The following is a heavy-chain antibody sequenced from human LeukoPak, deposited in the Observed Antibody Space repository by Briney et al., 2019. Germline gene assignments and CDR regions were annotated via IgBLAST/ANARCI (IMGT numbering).Heavy chain of an antibody. CDR1: GYSFTTYR. D-gene: IGHD3-22*01. CDR3: ARHLDDSSGYYYRTMYYFDY. Sequence: GESLKISCKGSGYSFTTYRIGWVRQMPGKGLEWMGVVSPGDSDTRYSPSFQGQVTISADKSISTAYLQWSSLKASDTAMYYCARHLDDSSGYYYRTMYYFDYWGLGTLVTVSS. J-gene: IGHJ4*02. CDR2: VSPGDSDT. V-gene: IGHV5-51*01.